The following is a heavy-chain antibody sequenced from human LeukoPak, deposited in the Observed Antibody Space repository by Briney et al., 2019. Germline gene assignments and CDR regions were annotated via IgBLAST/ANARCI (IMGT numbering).Heavy chain of an antibody. V-gene: IGHV3-23*01. CDR3: AGEVVASFFDF. CDR2: ISDDGETT. Sequence: GGSLRLSCAASGFTFRNFAVSWVRQAPGKGLEWVPTISDDGETTYYADSLRGRFTISRDNSRNTLYLQMKSLRVDDTAVYYCAGEVVASFFDFWGQGALVTVAS. J-gene: IGHJ4*02. CDR1: GFTFRNFA. D-gene: IGHD2-15*01.